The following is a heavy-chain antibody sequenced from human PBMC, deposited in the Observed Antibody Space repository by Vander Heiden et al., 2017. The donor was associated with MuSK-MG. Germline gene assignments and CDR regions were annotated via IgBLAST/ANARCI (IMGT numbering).Heavy chain of an antibody. J-gene: IGHJ4*02. CDR1: GGSFSGYY. CDR3: ARRSFWGAAAAN. V-gene: IGHV4-34*01. CDR2: INHSGST. D-gene: IGHD6-25*01. Sequence: QVQLQQWGAGLLKPSETLSLTCAVYGGSFSGYYWSWIRQPPGKGLEWIGEINHSGSTNYNPALKSRVTISVDTSKNKFSLKLRSVTAADTAVYYSARRSFWGAAAANWGQGTMVTVYS.